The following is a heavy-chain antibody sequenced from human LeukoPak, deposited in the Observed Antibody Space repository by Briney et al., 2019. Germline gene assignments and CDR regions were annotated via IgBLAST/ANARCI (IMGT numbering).Heavy chain of an antibody. V-gene: IGHV1-2*02. Sequence: GASVKVSCKASGYTFTSYYMHWVRQAPGQGLEWMGWINPNSGGTNYAQKFQGRVTMTRDTSISTAYMELSRLRSDDTAVYYCARDLGPTGFNWFDPWGQGTLVTVSS. D-gene: IGHD3-9*01. CDR3: ARDLGPTGFNWFDP. CDR2: INPNSGGT. CDR1: GYTFTSYY. J-gene: IGHJ5*02.